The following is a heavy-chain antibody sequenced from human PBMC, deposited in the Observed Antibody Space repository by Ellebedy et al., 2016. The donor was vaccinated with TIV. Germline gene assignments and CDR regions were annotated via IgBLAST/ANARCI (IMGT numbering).Heavy chain of an antibody. V-gene: IGHV3-20*04. Sequence: GESLKISCAVSGFSASANYMSWVRQAPGKGLEWVSGINWNGSTGYADSVKGRFTISRDNAKNSLYLQINSLRAEDTALYYCARRAGGGTYLDSWGQGTLVTVSS. CDR3: ARRAGGGTYLDS. D-gene: IGHD3-16*01. CDR2: INWNGST. CDR1: GFSASANY. J-gene: IGHJ4*02.